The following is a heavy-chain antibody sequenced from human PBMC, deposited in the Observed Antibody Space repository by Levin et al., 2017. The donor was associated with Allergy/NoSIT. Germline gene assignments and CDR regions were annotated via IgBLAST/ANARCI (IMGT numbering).Heavy chain of an antibody. CDR3: TSDQPGRYYPIDY. CDR1: GFAFSSAW. J-gene: IGHJ4*02. CDR2: IKSRADGGTT. Sequence: GGSLRLSCAASGFAFSSAWLTWIRQAPGKGLEWVGRIKSRADGGTTDYAAPVKGRFTISRDDSKNILYLQMNSLKTEDTAVYHCTSDQPGRYYPIDYWGQGILVTVSS. D-gene: IGHD3-10*01. V-gene: IGHV3-15*01.